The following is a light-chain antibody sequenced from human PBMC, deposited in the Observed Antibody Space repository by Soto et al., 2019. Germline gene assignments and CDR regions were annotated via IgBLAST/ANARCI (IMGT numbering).Light chain of an antibody. CDR3: QHYTLYSAS. V-gene: IGKV1-5*01. J-gene: IGKJ3*01. Sequence: DIQMTQSPSTLSASIGDRVTITCRASESIRTWLAWYQHKPGKAPKFLIYDASTLQSGVPPRFSGSGSGTEFTLTISSLQPDDFATYYCQHYTLYSASFGPGTKVDIK. CDR2: DAS. CDR1: ESIRTW.